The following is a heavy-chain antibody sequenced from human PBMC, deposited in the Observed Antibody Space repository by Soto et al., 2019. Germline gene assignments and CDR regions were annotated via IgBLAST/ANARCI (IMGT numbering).Heavy chain of an antibody. V-gene: IGHV1-18*01. Sequence: ASVKVSCKASGYTFTSYGISWVRQAPGQGLEWMGWISAYNGNTNYAQKLQGRVTMTTDTSTSTAYMELRSLRSDDTAVYYCARKGRNAIGTYYYYGMDVWGQGTTVTVSS. J-gene: IGHJ6*02. CDR3: ARKGRNAIGTYYYYGMDV. CDR2: ISAYNGNT. D-gene: IGHD2-2*02. CDR1: GYTFTSYG.